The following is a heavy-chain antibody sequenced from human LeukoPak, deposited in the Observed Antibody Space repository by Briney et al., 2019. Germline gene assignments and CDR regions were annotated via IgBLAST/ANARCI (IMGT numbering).Heavy chain of an antibody. D-gene: IGHD4-17*01. V-gene: IGHV3-23*01. CDR3: AKGLTVTTFMGFDY. CDR1: GFTFSSYA. J-gene: IGHJ4*02. CDR2: ISGSGDST. Sequence: GGSLRLSCAASGFTFSSYAMSWIRQAPGKGLEWVSPISGSGDSTYYADSVKGRFTVPRDNSKNTLYLQMNSLGAEDTAVYYCAKGLTVTTFMGFDYWGQGALVTVSS.